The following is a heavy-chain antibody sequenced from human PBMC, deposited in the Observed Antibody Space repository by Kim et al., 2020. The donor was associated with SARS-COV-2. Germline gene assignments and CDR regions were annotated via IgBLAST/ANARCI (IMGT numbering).Heavy chain of an antibody. CDR3: ARRTHGGLWSGYYSEFDY. D-gene: IGHD3-3*01. CDR2: IYYSGST. CDR1: GGSISSSSYY. Sequence: SETLSLTCTVSGGSISSSSYYWGWIRQPPGNGLEWIGSIYYSGSTYYNPSLKSRVTISVDTSKNPFSLKLSSVTAADTAVYYCARRTHGGLWSGYYSEFDYWGPGTLVTGSS. J-gene: IGHJ4*02. V-gene: IGHV4-39*01.